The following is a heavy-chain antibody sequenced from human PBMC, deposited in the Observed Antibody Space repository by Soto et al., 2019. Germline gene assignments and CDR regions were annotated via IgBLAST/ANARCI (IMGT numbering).Heavy chain of an antibody. CDR3: AGQNSSGWYFWFDP. CDR2: ISAYNGNT. J-gene: IGHJ5*02. V-gene: IGHV1-18*01. D-gene: IGHD6-19*01. Sequence: ASVKVSCKASGYTFTSYGISWVRQAPGQGLEWMGWISAYNGNTNYAQKLQGRVTMTTDTSTSTAYMELRSLRSDDTAVYYCAGQNSSGWYFWFDPWGQGTLVTVSS. CDR1: GYTFTSYG.